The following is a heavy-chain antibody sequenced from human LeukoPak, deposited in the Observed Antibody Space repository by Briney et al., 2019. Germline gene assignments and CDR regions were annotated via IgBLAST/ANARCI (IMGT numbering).Heavy chain of an antibody. D-gene: IGHD1-26*01. Sequence: ASVKVSCKASGGTFSSYAISWVRQAPGQGLEWMGGIIPVFGTANYAQKFRGRVTITADESTSTAYMELSSLRSEDTAVYYCARSIGAGFDYWGQGTLVTVSS. V-gene: IGHV1-69*13. J-gene: IGHJ4*02. CDR1: GGTFSSYA. CDR3: ARSIGAGFDY. CDR2: IIPVFGTA.